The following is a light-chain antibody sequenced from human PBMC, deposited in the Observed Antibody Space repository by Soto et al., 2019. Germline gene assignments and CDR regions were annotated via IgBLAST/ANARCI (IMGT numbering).Light chain of an antibody. CDR1: TSNIGSNT. CDR2: SNN. CDR3: AAWDDSLNGYV. V-gene: IGLV1-44*01. J-gene: IGLJ1*01. Sequence: QSVLTQPPSASGTPGQRVTISCSGSTSNIGSNTVNWYQQLPGTAPKLLIYSNNQRPPGVPDRFSGSNSGPSASLAISGLQSEDEADYYCAAWDDSLNGYVFGTGTKVTVL.